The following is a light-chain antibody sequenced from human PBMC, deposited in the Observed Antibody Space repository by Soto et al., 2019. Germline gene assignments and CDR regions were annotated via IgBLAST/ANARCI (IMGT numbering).Light chain of an antibody. V-gene: IGLV2-14*03. J-gene: IGLJ1*01. CDR3: SSYTSSSTLVFV. CDR1: SRDVGAYNY. CDR2: DVS. Sequence: QSALTQSASVSGSPGQSITISCTGTSRDVGAYNYVSWYQYHPGKAPKLMIYDVSNRPSGVSTRFSGSKSGNTASLTISGLQAEDEADYYCSSYTSSSTLVFVFGTGTKLTVL.